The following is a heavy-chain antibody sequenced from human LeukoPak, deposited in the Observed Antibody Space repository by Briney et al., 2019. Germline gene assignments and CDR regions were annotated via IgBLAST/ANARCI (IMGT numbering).Heavy chain of an antibody. CDR2: FDPEDGET. V-gene: IGHV1-24*01. D-gene: IGHD6-6*01. CDR3: ATNIAAPYYYYYMDV. CDR1: GYTLTELS. Sequence: ASVKVSCKVSGYTLTELSMHWVRQAPGKGLEWMGGFDPEDGETIYAQKFQGRVTMTEDTSTDTAYMELSSLRSEDTAVYYCATNIAAPYYYYYMDVWGKGTTVTVSS. J-gene: IGHJ6*03.